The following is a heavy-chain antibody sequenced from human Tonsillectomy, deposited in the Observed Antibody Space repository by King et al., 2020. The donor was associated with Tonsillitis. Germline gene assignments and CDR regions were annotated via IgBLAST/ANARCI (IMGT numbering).Heavy chain of an antibody. J-gene: IGHJ4*02. D-gene: IGHD6-13*01. V-gene: IGHV3-21*01. CDR1: GFTFSSYS. CDR3: ARDQQLIR. CDR2: ISSSSSYI. Sequence: VQLVESGGGLVKPGGSLRLSCAASGFTFSSYSMNWVRQAPEKGLEWVSSISSSSSYIYYADSVKCRFTISRDNANNSLYLQMNSLRAEDTAVYYCARDQQLIRWGQGTLVTVSS.